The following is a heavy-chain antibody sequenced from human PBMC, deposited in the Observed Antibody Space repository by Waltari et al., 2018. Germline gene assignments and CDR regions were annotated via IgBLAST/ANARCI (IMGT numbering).Heavy chain of an antibody. CDR3: ARAPDGLRFLEWRTHYYGMDV. V-gene: IGHV3-48*03. CDR2: ISSSGSTI. J-gene: IGHJ6*02. D-gene: IGHD3-3*01. Sequence: EVQLVESGGGLVQPGGSLRLSCAASGFTFSSYEMNWVRQAPGTGLEWVSYISSSGSTIYYADSVKGRFTISRDNAKNSLYLQMNSLRAEDTAVYYCARAPDGLRFLEWRTHYYGMDVWGQGTTVTVSS. CDR1: GFTFSSYE.